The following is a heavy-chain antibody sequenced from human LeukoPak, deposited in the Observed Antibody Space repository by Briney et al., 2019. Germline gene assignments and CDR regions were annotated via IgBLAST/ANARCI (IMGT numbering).Heavy chain of an antibody. J-gene: IGHJ4*02. V-gene: IGHV3-30-3*01. CDR3: AREPYSSGWYFSYYFDY. D-gene: IGHD6-19*01. CDR2: ISYDGSNK. Sequence: GGSLRLSCAASGFTFSNYAMHWVRQAPGKGLEWVAVISYDGSNKYYADSVKGRFTISRDNSKNTLYLQMNSLRAEDTAVYYCAREPYSSGWYFSYYFDYWGRGTLVTVSS. CDR1: GFTFSNYA.